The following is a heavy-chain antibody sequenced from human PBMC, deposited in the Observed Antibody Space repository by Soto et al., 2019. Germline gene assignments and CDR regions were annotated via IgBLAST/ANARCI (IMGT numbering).Heavy chain of an antibody. J-gene: IGHJ5*02. CDR2: IYYSGST. Sequence: PSETLSLTCTVSGGSISSYYWSWIRQPPGKGLEWIGYIYYSGSTNYNPSLKSRVTISVDTSKNQFSLKLSSVTAADTAVYHCAREVYILTGYPGWFDPWGQGTLVTVSS. CDR3: AREVYILTGYPGWFDP. CDR1: GGSISSYY. V-gene: IGHV4-59*01. D-gene: IGHD3-9*01.